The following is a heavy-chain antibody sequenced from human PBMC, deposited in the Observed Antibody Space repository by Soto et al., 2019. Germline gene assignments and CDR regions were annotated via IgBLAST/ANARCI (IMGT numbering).Heavy chain of an antibody. J-gene: IGHJ4*02. Sequence: QVQLVQSGAEVKKPGASVKVSCKASGYTFTSYGISWVRQAPGQGLEWMGCISAYNGNTKYAQKLQGRVTMTTDTSTSTAYMELRSLRSEDTAVYYCASGVDTAMENRLDYWGQGTLVTVSS. CDR2: ISAYNGNT. CDR3: ASGVDTAMENRLDY. D-gene: IGHD5-18*01. V-gene: IGHV1-18*01. CDR1: GYTFTSYG.